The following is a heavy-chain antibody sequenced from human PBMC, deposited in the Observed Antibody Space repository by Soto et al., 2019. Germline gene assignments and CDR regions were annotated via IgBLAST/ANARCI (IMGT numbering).Heavy chain of an antibody. D-gene: IGHD3-16*01. J-gene: IGHJ4*02. CDR3: ARAYEGDYFDY. V-gene: IGHV3-30-3*01. Sequence: QVQLVESGGGVVQPGRSLRLSCAASGFTFSSYAMHWVRQAPGKGLEWVAVISYDGSNKYYADSVKGRFTISRDNPKNTLYLQMNSLRAVDTAVYYCARAYEGDYFDYWGQGTLVTVSS. CDR1: GFTFSSYA. CDR2: ISYDGSNK.